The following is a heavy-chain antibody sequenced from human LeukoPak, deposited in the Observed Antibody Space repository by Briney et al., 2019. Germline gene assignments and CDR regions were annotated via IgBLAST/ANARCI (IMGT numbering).Heavy chain of an antibody. D-gene: IGHD3-22*01. CDR2: IYYSGST. CDR3: ARDTNDSSTP. Sequence: SETLSLTCTVSGGSISSSSYYWGWVRQPPGEGLEWIGSIYYSGSTYYNPSLKSQVTISVDTSKNQFSLKLSSVTAADTAVYYCARDTNDSSTPWGQGTLVTVSS. CDR1: GGSISSSSYY. V-gene: IGHV4-39*07. J-gene: IGHJ5*02.